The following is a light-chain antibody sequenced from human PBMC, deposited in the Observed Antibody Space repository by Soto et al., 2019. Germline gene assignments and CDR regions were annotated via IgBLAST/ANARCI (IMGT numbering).Light chain of an antibody. CDR3: QQYNNWART. J-gene: IGKJ1*01. V-gene: IGKV3-15*01. Sequence: EIVMTQSPATLSVSPGERATLSCRASQSVSGNLAWYQQKPGQAPRLLIYGASTRATGIPARFSGSGSGTEFTLTISRLQYEDFAVYYCQQYNNWARTFGQGTKADIK. CDR2: GAS. CDR1: QSVSGN.